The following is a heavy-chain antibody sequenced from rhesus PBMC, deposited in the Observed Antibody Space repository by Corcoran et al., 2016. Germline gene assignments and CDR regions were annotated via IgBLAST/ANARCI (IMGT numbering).Heavy chain of an antibody. J-gene: IGHJ4*01. CDR1: GGSIRDDYY. Sequence: QVRLQESGPGLVKPSETLSLTCAVSGGSIRDDYYWSWIRQRPGNGLEWIGYIYGSGGGTNYNPSLKNRVTSSIDTSKNQLPLKLSAVTAADTAVYYCARGEVVVATDYLDYWGQGVLVTVSS. D-gene: IGHD2-21*01. V-gene: IGHV4-106*01. CDR3: ARGEVVVATDYLDY. CDR2: IYGSGGGT.